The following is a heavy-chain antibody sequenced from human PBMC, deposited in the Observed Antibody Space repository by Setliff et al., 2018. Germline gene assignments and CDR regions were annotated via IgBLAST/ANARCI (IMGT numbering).Heavy chain of an antibody. J-gene: IGHJ3*01. CDR3: AKHVLSSGWPNDAFDF. CDR1: GFTFSSYA. D-gene: IGHD6-25*01. Sequence: GGSLRLSCAASGFTFSSYAMSWVRQAPGKGLEWVSGLNDVGHNTYYADSVKGRFTISRDNSKNTLYLQMNSLRAEDAAVYYCAKHVLSSGWPNDAFDFWGPGTMVTVSS. V-gene: IGHV3-23*01. CDR2: LNDVGHNT.